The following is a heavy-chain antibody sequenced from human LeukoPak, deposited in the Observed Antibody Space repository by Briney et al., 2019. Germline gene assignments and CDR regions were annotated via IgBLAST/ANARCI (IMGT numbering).Heavy chain of an antibody. CDR2: IYYSGST. CDR1: GASITSYY. D-gene: IGHD6-13*01. J-gene: IGHJ4*02. CDR3: ARNIAGIAAAGIDH. V-gene: IGHV4-59*01. Sequence: PSETLSLTCTVSGASITSYYWSWIRQPPGKGLEWIGYIYYSGSTNYNPSLKSRVTISADTSKNQFSLKLSSVTAADTAVYYCARNIAGIAAAGIDHWGQGTLVTVSS.